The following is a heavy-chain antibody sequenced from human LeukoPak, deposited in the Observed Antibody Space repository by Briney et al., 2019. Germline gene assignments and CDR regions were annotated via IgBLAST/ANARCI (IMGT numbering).Heavy chain of an antibody. V-gene: IGHV1-18*01. J-gene: IGHJ6*03. Sequence: ASVKVSCKASGYTFTSYGISWVRQAPGQGLEWMGWISAYNGNTNNAQKLQGRVTMTTDTSTSTAYLELRSLRSDDTAVYYCARYGSGSYGSYYDYYMDVWGKGTTVTVSS. CDR3: ARYGSGSYGSYYDYYMDV. CDR2: ISAYNGNT. CDR1: GYTFTSYG. D-gene: IGHD3-10*01.